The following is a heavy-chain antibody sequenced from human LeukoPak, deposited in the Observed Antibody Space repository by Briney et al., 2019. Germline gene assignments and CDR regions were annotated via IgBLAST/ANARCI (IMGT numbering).Heavy chain of an antibody. D-gene: IGHD6-25*01. Sequence: ASVKVSCKASGDTFTSYYMHWMRQAPGQGPEWMGIINPRGGSTDYSQKFQDRVTMSSDTSTSTVYMELSSLRSEDTAVYFCARVGVTAATADYWGQGTLVTVSS. CDR2: INPRGGST. CDR1: GDTFTSYY. J-gene: IGHJ4*02. V-gene: IGHV1-46*01. CDR3: ARVGVTAATADY.